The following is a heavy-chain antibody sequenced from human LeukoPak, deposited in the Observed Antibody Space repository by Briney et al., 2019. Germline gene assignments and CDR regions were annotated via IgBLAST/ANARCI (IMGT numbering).Heavy chain of an antibody. CDR1: GFTFSSYA. D-gene: IGHD6-19*01. CDR3: AKSAGGSGWYIDYYYYYGMDV. Sequence: PGGSLRLSCAASGFTFSSYAMSWVRQAPGKGLEWVSAISGSGGSAYYADSVKGRFTISRDNSKNTLYLQMNSLRAEDTAVYYCAKSAGGSGWYIDYYYYYGMDVWGQGTTVTVSS. CDR2: ISGSGGSA. J-gene: IGHJ6*02. V-gene: IGHV3-23*01.